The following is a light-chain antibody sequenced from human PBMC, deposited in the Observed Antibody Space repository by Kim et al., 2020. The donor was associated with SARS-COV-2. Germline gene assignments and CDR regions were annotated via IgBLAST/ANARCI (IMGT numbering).Light chain of an antibody. Sequence: EIEVTQSPATLSVSPGEGATLSCRASQNIANDLGWYQQKPGQPPRLLIYGASTRATGVPARFSGGGSGTEFTLTISSLQSEDFAVYYCQHWGTFGQGTKVEIK. CDR3: QHWGT. CDR2: GAS. J-gene: IGKJ1*01. CDR1: QNIAND. V-gene: IGKV3-15*01.